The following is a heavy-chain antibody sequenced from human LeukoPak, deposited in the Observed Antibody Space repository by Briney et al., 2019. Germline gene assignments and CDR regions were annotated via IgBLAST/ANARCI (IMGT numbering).Heavy chain of an antibody. J-gene: IGHJ5*02. CDR2: IIPIFGTA. CDR3: ARDGDCSSTSCYARWFDP. Sequence: SVKVSCKASGGTFSTYAISWVRQAPGQGLECMAGIIPIFGTANYAQKFQGRVTITTDESTSTAYRELSSLRSEDTAVYYCARDGDCSSTSCYARWFDPWGQGTLVTVSS. CDR1: GGTFSTYA. V-gene: IGHV1-69*05. D-gene: IGHD2-2*01.